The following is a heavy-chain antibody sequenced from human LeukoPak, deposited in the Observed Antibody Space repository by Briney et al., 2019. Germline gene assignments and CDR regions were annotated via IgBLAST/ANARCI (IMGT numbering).Heavy chain of an antibody. CDR2: ISWDGGST. CDR3: AKGPPKANYMDV. CDR1: GFTFDDYA. J-gene: IGHJ6*03. V-gene: IGHV3-43D*03. Sequence: GGSLRLSCAASGFTFDDYAMHWVRQAPGKGLEWVSLISWDGGSTYYADSVKGRFTISRDNSKNSLYLQMNSLRAEDTALYYCAKGPPKANYMDVWGKGTTVTVSS. D-gene: IGHD1-14*01.